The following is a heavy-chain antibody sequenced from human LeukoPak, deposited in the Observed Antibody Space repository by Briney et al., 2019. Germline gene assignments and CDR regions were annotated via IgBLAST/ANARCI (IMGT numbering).Heavy chain of an antibody. CDR2: INHSGST. J-gene: IGHJ4*02. Sequence: SETLSLTCAVYGGXFSGYYWSWIRQPPGKGLEWIGEINHSGSTNYNPSLKSRVTISVDTSKNQFSLKLSSVTAADTAVYYCARAPYHYDYVWGSYRRLYYFDYWGQGTLVTVSS. V-gene: IGHV4-34*01. CDR1: GGXFSGYY. CDR3: ARAPYHYDYVWGSYRRLYYFDY. D-gene: IGHD3-16*02.